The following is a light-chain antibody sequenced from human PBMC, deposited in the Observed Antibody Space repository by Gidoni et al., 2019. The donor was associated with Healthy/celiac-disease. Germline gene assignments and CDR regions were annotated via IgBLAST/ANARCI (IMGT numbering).Light chain of an antibody. J-gene: IGKJ5*01. Sequence: DSQITQSPASLSASVGDRVTITFRASQSISSYVNWYQQKPGKAPKLLIYAASSLQSGVPSRFSGSGSGTDFTLTISSLQPEDFATYYCQQSYSTPFAFGQGTRLEIK. V-gene: IGKV1-39*01. CDR3: QQSYSTPFA. CDR1: QSISSY. CDR2: AAS.